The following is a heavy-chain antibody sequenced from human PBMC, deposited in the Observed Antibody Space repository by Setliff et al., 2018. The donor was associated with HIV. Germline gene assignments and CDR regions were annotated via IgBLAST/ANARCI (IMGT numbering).Heavy chain of an antibody. V-gene: IGHV5-51*01. CDR1: AYSFTTYW. Sequence: ESLKISCQGSAYSFTTYWLGWVRQMPGKGLEWMGIIYPGDSDTRYSPSFQGQVTISADKSISTAYLQWSSLKASDTAMYYCARLDSDALRYFDYWGQGTLVTVS. CDR2: IYPGDSDT. CDR3: ARLDSDALRYFDY. J-gene: IGHJ4*02. D-gene: IGHD3-16*01.